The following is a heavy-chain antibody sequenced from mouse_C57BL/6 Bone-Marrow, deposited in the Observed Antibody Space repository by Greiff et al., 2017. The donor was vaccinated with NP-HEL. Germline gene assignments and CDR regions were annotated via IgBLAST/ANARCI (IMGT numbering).Heavy chain of an antibody. D-gene: IGHD1-1*01. CDR2: IDPSDSYT. CDR3: ARLTKVVAGGY. CDR1: GYTFTSYW. Sequence: QVQLQQPGAELVKPGASVKLSCKASGYTFTSYWMQWVKQRPGQGLEWIGEIDPSDSYTNYNQKFKGKATLTVDTSSSTAYMQLSSLTSEDSAVYYCARLTKVVAGGYWGQGTTLTVSS. J-gene: IGHJ2*01. V-gene: IGHV1-50*01.